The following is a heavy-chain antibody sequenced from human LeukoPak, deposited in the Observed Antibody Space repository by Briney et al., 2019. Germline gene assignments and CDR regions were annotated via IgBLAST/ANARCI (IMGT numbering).Heavy chain of an antibody. CDR1: GFTFSNYA. D-gene: IGHD3-10*01. CDR3: AREGYYGSGSPPSLYFDY. Sequence: GGSLRLSCAASGFTFSNYAMHWVRQAPGKGLEWVAAIWYDGSNKYFADSVKGRFTISRDNSRSTLYLQMNSLRPEDTAIYYCAREGYYGSGSPPSLYFDYWGQGTLVTVSS. J-gene: IGHJ4*02. CDR2: IWYDGSNK. V-gene: IGHV3-33*01.